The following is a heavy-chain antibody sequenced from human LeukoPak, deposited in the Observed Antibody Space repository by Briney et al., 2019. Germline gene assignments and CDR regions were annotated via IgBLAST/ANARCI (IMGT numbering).Heavy chain of an antibody. J-gene: IGHJ4*02. Sequence: SETLSLTCTVSGGSISSGGYYWSWIRQHPGKGLEWIGYIYYSGSTYYSPSLKSRVTISVDTSKNQFSLKLSSVTAADTAVYYCAREGYYDSSGFFDYWGQGTLVTVSS. D-gene: IGHD3-22*01. CDR1: GGSISSGGYY. CDR3: AREGYYDSSGFFDY. V-gene: IGHV4-31*03. CDR2: IYYSGST.